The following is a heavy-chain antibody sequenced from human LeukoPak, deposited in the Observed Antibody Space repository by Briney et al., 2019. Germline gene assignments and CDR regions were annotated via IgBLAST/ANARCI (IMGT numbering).Heavy chain of an antibody. CDR1: GFTFSSYA. CDR3: VKGLPGYGGHLDY. CDR2: ISSNGGST. V-gene: IGHV3-64D*06. J-gene: IGHJ4*02. Sequence: GGSLRLSCSASGFTFSSYAMHWVRQAPGKGLEYVSLISSNGGSTYYADSVKGRFTISRDNPKNTLYLEMSSLRVEDTAVYYCVKGLPGYGGHLDYWGQGTLVTVSS. D-gene: IGHD6-13*01.